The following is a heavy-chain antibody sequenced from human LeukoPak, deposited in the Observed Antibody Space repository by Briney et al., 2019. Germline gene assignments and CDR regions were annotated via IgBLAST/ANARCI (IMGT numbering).Heavy chain of an antibody. Sequence: GGFLRLSCAASGFTFSSYTMNWVRQAPGKGLEWVSSIRRSSSYISYANSVKGRFTISRDNAKDSLYLQMNSLRAEDTAVYYCARDDSGSYSYYFHYWGQGTLVTVSS. CDR1: GFTFSSYT. V-gene: IGHV3-21*01. J-gene: IGHJ4*02. CDR3: ARDDSGSYSYYFHY. CDR2: IRRSSSYI. D-gene: IGHD1-26*01.